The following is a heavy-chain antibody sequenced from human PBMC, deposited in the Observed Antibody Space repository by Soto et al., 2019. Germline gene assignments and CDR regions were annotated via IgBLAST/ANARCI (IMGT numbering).Heavy chain of an antibody. Sequence: QVQLVESGGGVVQPGRTLRLSCAASGFSFSSCAMHWVRQAPGKGLEWVAVVSHDGSNKYYADSVKGRVTISRDISINTVYLQMNSLRAEDTAVYYCARVSIAVAGIAYYFDYWGQGTLVTVSS. CDR3: ARVSIAVAGIAYYFDY. CDR1: GFSFSSCA. V-gene: IGHV3-30-3*01. J-gene: IGHJ4*02. D-gene: IGHD6-19*01. CDR2: VSHDGSNK.